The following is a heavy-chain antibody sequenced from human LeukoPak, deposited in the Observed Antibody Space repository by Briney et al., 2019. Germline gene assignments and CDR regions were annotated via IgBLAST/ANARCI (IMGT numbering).Heavy chain of an antibody. V-gene: IGHV4-30-2*01. CDR1: GGSISSGGYS. D-gene: IGHD6-19*01. Sequence: SQTLSLTCAVSGGSISSGGYSWSWIRQPPGKGLEWIGYIYHSGSTYYNPSLKSRVTISVDRSKNQFSLKLSSVTAADTAVYYCARGIAVADKDYYYGMDVWGQGTTVTVS. J-gene: IGHJ6*02. CDR3: ARGIAVADKDYYYGMDV. CDR2: IYHSGST.